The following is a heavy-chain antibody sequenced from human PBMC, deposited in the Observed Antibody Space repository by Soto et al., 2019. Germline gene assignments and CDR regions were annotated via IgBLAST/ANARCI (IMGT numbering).Heavy chain of an antibody. J-gene: IGHJ4*02. Sequence: PSETLSLTCTVSGGSVSSGSYYWSWIRQPPGKGLEWIGYIYYSGSTNYNPSLKSRVTISVDTSKNQFSLKLSSVTAADTAVYYCARRSSSSWYSYFDYWGQGALVTVSS. D-gene: IGHD6-13*01. V-gene: IGHV4-61*01. CDR1: GGSVSSGSYY. CDR2: IYYSGST. CDR3: ARRSSSSWYSYFDY.